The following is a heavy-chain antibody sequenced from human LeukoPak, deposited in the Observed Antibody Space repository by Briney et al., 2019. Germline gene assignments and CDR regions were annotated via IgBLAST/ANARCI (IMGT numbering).Heavy chain of an antibody. D-gene: IGHD6-13*01. J-gene: IGHJ4*02. V-gene: IGHV1-18*01. Sequence: RASVKVSCKASGYTFTSYGISWVRQAPGQGLEWMGWISAYNGNTNYAQKLQGRVTMTTDTSTSAAYMELRSLRSDDTAVYYCARGGIAAAGPTSSRSDYWGQGTLVTVSS. CDR2: ISAYNGNT. CDR1: GYTFTSYG. CDR3: ARGGIAAAGPTSSRSDY.